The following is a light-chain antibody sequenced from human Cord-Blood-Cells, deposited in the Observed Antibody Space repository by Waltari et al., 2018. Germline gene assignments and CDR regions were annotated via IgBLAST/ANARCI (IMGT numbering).Light chain of an antibody. CDR2: DVS. CDR3: SSYTSSSTLV. Sequence: QSALTQPASVSGSPGQSITISCTGTSSDVGGYNYVSWYQQHPGKAPKLMIYDVSNRPSWVSNRFSGSKSGNTASLTSSGLQAEDGAYYYCSSYTSSSTLVFGGGTKLTVL. J-gene: IGLJ3*02. CDR1: SSDVGGYNY. V-gene: IGLV2-14*03.